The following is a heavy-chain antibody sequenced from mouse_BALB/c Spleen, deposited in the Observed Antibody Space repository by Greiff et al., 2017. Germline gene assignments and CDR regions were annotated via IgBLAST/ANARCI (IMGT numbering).Heavy chain of an antibody. CDR3: TRPLGSSSRYFDV. CDR2: IYPGNSDT. D-gene: IGHD1-1*01. CDR1: GYTFTSYW. V-gene: IGHV1-5*01. J-gene: IGHJ1*01. Sequence: VQLQQSGTVLARPGASVKMSCKASGYTFTSYWMHWVKQRPGQGLEWIGAIYPGNSDTSYNQKFKGKAKLTAVTSTSTAYMELSSLTNEDSAVYYCTRPLGSSSRYFDVWGAGTTVTVSS.